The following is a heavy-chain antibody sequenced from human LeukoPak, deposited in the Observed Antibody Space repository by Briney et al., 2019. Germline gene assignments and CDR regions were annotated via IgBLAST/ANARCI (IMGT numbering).Heavy chain of an antibody. CDR3: ARGEVRCSSTSCYVGWFDP. J-gene: IGHJ5*02. Sequence: SETLPLTCAVYGGSFSGYYWSWIRQPPGKGLEWIGEINHSGSTNYNPSLKSRVTISVDTSKNQFSLKLSSVTAADTAVYYCARGEVRCSSTSCYVGWFDPWGQGTLSPSPQ. V-gene: IGHV4-34*01. D-gene: IGHD2-2*01. CDR1: GGSFSGYY. CDR2: INHSGST.